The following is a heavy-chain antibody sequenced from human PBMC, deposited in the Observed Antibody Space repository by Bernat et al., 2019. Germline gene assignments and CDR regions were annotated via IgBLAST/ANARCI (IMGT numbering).Heavy chain of an antibody. J-gene: IGHJ4*02. V-gene: IGHV3-30-3*01. CDR2: ISYDGSTK. Sequence: QVQLVESGGGVVQPGTSLRLSCAASGFTFSTSTMHWVRQAPGKRLEWVAVISYDGSTKYYADSVKGRFTISRDNSKNTLYLQMNTLKSEDTAVHYCASDREGSSFNTIYFDFWGQGTLVTVS. D-gene: IGHD6-6*01. CDR1: GFTFSTST. CDR3: ASDREGSSFNTIYFDF.